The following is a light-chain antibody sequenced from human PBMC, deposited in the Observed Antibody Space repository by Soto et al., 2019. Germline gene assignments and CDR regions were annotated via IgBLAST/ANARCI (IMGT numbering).Light chain of an antibody. Sequence: EIVMTQSPATLSVSPGERATLSCRASQSVSSNLAWYQQKPGQAPRLLIYGASTRATGIPARFSGSGSGTEFPLTICSLQSEDFAVYYCQQSNTWPRTFRQGTKV. CDR2: GAS. J-gene: IGKJ1*01. CDR1: QSVSSN. CDR3: QQSNTWPRT. V-gene: IGKV3-15*01.